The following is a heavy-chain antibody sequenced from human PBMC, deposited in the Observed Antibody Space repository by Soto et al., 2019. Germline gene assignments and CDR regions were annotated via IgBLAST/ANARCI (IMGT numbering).Heavy chain of an antibody. CDR2: INAGNGNT. Sequence: GASVKVSCKASGYTFTSYAMHWVRQAPGQRLEWMGWINAGNGNTKYSQKFQGRVTITRDTSASTAYMELSSLRSEDTAVYYCARDSSSWYYFDYWGQRTLVTVSS. CDR3: ARDSSSWYYFDY. V-gene: IGHV1-3*01. D-gene: IGHD6-13*01. J-gene: IGHJ4*02. CDR1: GYTFTSYA.